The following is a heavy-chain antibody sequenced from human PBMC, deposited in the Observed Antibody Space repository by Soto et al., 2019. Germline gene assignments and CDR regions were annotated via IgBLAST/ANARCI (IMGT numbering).Heavy chain of an antibody. CDR2: IIPIFGTA. CDR1: GGTFSSYA. CDR3: ASSGYCSGGSCYFDY. J-gene: IGHJ4*02. V-gene: IGHV1-69*13. D-gene: IGHD2-15*01. Sequence: SVKVSCKASGGTFSSYAISWVRQAPGQGLEWMGGIIPIFGTANYAQKFQGRVTITADESTSTAYMELSSLRSEDTAVYYCASSGYCSGGSCYFDYWGQGTLVT.